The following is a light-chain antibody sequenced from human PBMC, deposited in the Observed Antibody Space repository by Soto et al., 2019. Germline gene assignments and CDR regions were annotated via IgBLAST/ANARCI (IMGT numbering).Light chain of an antibody. Sequence: QSALTHPASVSGSPGQSITISCTGTSSDVGGYNYVSWYQQHPGKAPKLIIYEVSNRPSGVSNRFSGSKSGNTASLTISGLQAEDEADYYCNSYTSKSTGVFGTGTKVTV. CDR1: SSDVGGYNY. J-gene: IGLJ1*01. CDR2: EVS. V-gene: IGLV2-14*01. CDR3: NSYTSKSTGV.